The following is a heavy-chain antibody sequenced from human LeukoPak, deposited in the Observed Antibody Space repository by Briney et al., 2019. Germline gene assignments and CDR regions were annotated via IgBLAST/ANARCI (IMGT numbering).Heavy chain of an antibody. J-gene: IGHJ4*02. CDR2: INAGNGNT. Sequence: ASVKVSCKASGYTFTSYAMHWVRQAPGQRLEWMGWINAGNGNTKYSQKFQGRVTMTEDTSTDTAYMELSSLRSEDTAVYYCATDRYSSSWYRPFDYWGQGTLVTVSS. CDR1: GYTFTSYA. V-gene: IGHV1-3*01. D-gene: IGHD6-13*01. CDR3: ATDRYSSSWYRPFDY.